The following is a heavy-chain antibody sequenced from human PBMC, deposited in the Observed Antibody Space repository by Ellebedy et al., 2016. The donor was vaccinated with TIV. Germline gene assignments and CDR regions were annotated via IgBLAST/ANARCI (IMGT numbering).Heavy chain of an antibody. CDR3: ARNPPDELYWYFDL. CDR1: GSTFSSYA. CDR2: ISGGGETT. D-gene: IGHD1-14*01. V-gene: IGHV3-23*01. Sequence: PGGSLRLSCAASGSTFSSYARNWIRQAQGKGLEWVSVISGGGETTSYADSVKGRFTISRDNSKNMLFLQMNSRRAEDTALYYCARNPPDELYWYFDLWGRGTLVTVSS. J-gene: IGHJ2*01.